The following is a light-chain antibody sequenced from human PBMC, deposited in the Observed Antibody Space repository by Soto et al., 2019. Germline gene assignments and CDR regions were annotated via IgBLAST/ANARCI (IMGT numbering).Light chain of an antibody. V-gene: IGLV2-14*03. CDR3: SSYTSSSTLVV. CDR2: DVS. J-gene: IGLJ2*01. Sequence: QSVLTQPASVSGSPGQSIPISCTGTSSDVGGYNYVSWYQQHPGKAPKLMIYDVSNRPSGVSNRFSGSKSGNTASLTISGLQADDEADYYCSSYTSSSTLVVFGGGTKLTVL. CDR1: SSDVGGYNY.